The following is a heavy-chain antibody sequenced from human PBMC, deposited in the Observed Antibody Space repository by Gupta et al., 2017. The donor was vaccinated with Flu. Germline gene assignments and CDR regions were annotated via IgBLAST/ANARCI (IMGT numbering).Heavy chain of an antibody. Sequence: QVQLVESGGGVVQPGRSLRLSCAASGFTFSSYGMHWVRQAPGKGLEWVAVIWYDGSNKYYADSVKGRFTISRDNSKNTLYLQMNSLRAEDTAVYYCARDPFDDSSSSGMDVWGQGTTVTVSS. D-gene: IGHD6-6*01. J-gene: IGHJ6*02. V-gene: IGHV3-33*01. CDR2: IWYDGSNK. CDR3: ARDPFDDSSSSGMDV. CDR1: GFTFSSYG.